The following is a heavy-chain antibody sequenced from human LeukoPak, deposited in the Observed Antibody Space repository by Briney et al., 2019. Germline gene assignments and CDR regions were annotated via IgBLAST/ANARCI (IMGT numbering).Heavy chain of an antibody. Sequence: ASVKVSCKASGYTFTGYYIHWARQAPGQGLEWMGWINPNSGGTNYAQKFQGRVTMTRDTSISTAYMELSRLRSDDTAVYYCARGWYYYDSSGYSTYWGQGTLVTVSS. CDR3: ARGWYYYDSSGYSTY. CDR1: GYTFTGYY. CDR2: INPNSGGT. D-gene: IGHD3-22*01. V-gene: IGHV1-2*02. J-gene: IGHJ4*02.